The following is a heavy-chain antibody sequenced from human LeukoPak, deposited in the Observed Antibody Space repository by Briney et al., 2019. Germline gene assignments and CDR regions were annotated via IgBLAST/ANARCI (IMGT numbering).Heavy chain of an antibody. D-gene: IGHD2-2*02. CDR3: ARDSPDCGSTTCYKDWFDP. Sequence: SETLSLTCTVSGGSISSYYWSWIRQPPGKGLEWIGNIFYSGSTYYSPSLKSRVTISLDTSRSQFSLKLNSVTAADTAVYYCARDSPDCGSTTCYKDWFDPWGQGTLVTVSS. J-gene: IGHJ5*02. V-gene: IGHV4-59*12. CDR2: IFYSGST. CDR1: GGSISSYY.